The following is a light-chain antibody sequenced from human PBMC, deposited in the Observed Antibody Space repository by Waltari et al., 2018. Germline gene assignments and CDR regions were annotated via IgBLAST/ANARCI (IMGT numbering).Light chain of an antibody. CDR3: NSRDTSGYHWV. Sequence: SSELTQDPPVSVALGQTVTITCQGDSLTNYYASWYQQKPGQAPVLVIYGKNNRPSGIPYRFSVTASGTTTSLTITGSQAEDEADYYCNSRDTSGYHWVFGGGTKRTVL. V-gene: IGLV3-19*01. CDR2: GKN. CDR1: SLTNYY. J-gene: IGLJ3*02.